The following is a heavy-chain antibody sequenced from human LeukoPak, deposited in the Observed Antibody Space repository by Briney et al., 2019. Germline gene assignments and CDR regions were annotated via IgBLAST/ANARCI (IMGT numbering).Heavy chain of an antibody. D-gene: IGHD1-7*01. CDR2: ISAYNGNT. Sequence: ASVKVSCKASGYTFTSYGISWVRQAPGQGLEWMGWISAYNGNTNYAQKLQGRVTMTRDTSISTAYMELSRLRSDDTAVYYCARANFWNCGDYWGQGTLVTVSS. CDR3: ARANFWNCGDY. V-gene: IGHV1-18*01. CDR1: GYTFTSYG. J-gene: IGHJ4*02.